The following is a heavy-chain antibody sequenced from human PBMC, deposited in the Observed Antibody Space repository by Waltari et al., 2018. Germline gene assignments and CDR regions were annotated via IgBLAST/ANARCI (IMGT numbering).Heavy chain of an antibody. J-gene: IGHJ6*02. CDR1: GFSLSTSGVG. Sequence: QITLKESGPTLVKPTQTLTLTCTFSGFSLSTSGVGVGWIRQPPGKALEWLALIYWNDDKRYSPSLKSRLTITKDTSKNQVVRTMTNMDPVDTATYYCAHHFWQQLVSNGMDVWGQGTTVTVSS. CDR2: IYWNDDK. V-gene: IGHV2-5*01. D-gene: IGHD6-13*01. CDR3: AHHFWQQLVSNGMDV.